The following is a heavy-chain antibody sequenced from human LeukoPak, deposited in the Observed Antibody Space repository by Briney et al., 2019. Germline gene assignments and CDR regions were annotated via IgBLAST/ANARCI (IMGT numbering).Heavy chain of an antibody. CDR3: ARHPGGYPYYFDY. D-gene: IGHD5-12*01. CDR1: GDSISSYY. V-gene: IGHV4-59*08. CDR2: IFYSGST. J-gene: IGHJ4*02. Sequence: SGSLSLTCTVSGDSISSYYWSWIRQPPGKGLEWIGYIFYSGSTNYNPSLKSRVTISVDTSKNQFSLKLSSVTAADTAVYYCARHPGGYPYYFDYWGQGTLVTVSS.